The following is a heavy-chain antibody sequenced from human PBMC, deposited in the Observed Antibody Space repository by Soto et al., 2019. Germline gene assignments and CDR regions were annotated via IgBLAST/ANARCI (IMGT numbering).Heavy chain of an antibody. CDR3: ARGGDTSFDY. CDR2: IYRGGGT. J-gene: IGHJ4*02. Sequence: GGSVRLSCAVSGFTVSSSYMSWVRQAPGKGLEWVSLIYRGGGTYYADSVKGRFTISRDNSKNTLYLQMNSLRAEDTAVYYCARGGDTSFDYWGQGTLVTVSS. CDR1: GFTVSSSY. V-gene: IGHV3-53*01. D-gene: IGHD1-26*01.